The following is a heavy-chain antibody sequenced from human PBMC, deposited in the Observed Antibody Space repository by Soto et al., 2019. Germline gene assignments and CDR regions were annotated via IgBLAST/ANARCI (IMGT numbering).Heavy chain of an antibody. CDR3: ARMRESIAAAGTQDYYYYGMDV. Sequence: SETLSLTCAISGDSVSSNSAAWNWIRQSPSRGLEWLGRTYYRSKWYNDYAVSVKSRITINPDTSKNQFSLQLNSVTPEDTAVYYCARMRESIAAAGTQDYYYYGMDVWGQGTTVTVSS. V-gene: IGHV6-1*01. J-gene: IGHJ6*02. D-gene: IGHD6-13*01. CDR1: GDSVSSNSAA. CDR2: TYYRSKWYN.